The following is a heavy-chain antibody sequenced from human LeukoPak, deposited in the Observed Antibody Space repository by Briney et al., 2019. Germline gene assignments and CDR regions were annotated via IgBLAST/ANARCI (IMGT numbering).Heavy chain of an antibody. CDR3: AREGGGNYYGSGSYYSRLDWFDP. CDR2: INPNSGGT. V-gene: IGHV1-2*02. CDR1: GYTFTGYY. D-gene: IGHD3-10*01. J-gene: IGHJ5*02. Sequence: ASVKVSCKASGYTFTGYYMHWVRQAPGQGLEWMGWINPNSGGTNYAQKFQSRVTMTRDTSISTAYMELSRLRSDDTAVYYCAREGGGNYYGSGSYYSRLDWFDPWGQGTLVTVSS.